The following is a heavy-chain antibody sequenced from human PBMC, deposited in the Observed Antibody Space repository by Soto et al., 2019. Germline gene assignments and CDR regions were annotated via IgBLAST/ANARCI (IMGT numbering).Heavy chain of an antibody. Sequence: SVKVSCKASGGTFSNYAISWVRQAPGQGLEWMGGLIPIFGTANYAQKFQGRVTITADESPSTAYMELTSLRSQDTAVYYCAKGVRYNWNYFDYWGQGTLVTVSS. D-gene: IGHD1-20*01. CDR1: GGTFSNYA. CDR3: AKGVRYNWNYFDY. CDR2: LIPIFGTA. V-gene: IGHV1-69*13. J-gene: IGHJ4*02.